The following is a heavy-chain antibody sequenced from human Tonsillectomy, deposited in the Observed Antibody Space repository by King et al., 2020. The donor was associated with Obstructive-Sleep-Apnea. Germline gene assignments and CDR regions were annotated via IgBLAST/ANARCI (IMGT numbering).Heavy chain of an antibody. CDR1: GFTFSSYA. Sequence: VQLVESGGGVVQPGRSLRLSCAASGFTFSSYAMHWVRQAPGKGLEWVAVISYDGSNKYYADSVKGRFTISRDNSKNTLYLQMNSLRAEDTAVYYCARGGGIAVSFQHWGKGTLVTVSS. D-gene: IGHD6-19*01. CDR3: ARGGGIAVSFQH. J-gene: IGHJ1*01. CDR2: ISYDGSNK. V-gene: IGHV3-30-3*01.